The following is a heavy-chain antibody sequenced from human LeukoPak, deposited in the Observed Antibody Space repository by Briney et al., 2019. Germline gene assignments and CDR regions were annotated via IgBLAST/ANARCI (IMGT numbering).Heavy chain of an antibody. Sequence: PGGSLRLSCAASGFAFSDYWVHWVRQAPGKGLVWVSRINTVGSSTVYADSVKGRFTISRDNAKNTLYLQMNSLRAEDTAVYYCARGSISGVNWFDPWGQGTLVTVSS. CDR1: GFAFSDYW. D-gene: IGHD1-20*01. J-gene: IGHJ5*02. CDR2: INTVGSST. CDR3: ARGSISGVNWFDP. V-gene: IGHV3-74*01.